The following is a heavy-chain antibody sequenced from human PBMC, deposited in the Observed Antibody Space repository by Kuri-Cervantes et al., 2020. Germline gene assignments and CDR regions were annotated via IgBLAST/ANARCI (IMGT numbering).Heavy chain of an antibody. CDR3: ARKQYYSASGSNYRAARDY. D-gene: IGHD3-10*01. CDR1: GFTFRSYA. Sequence: GGSLRLSCAASGFTFRSYAMSWVRQAPGKGLEWVSTISSSGADTYYADSVKGRFTIARDNSKNTLSLQMISLKADDTAGYYCARKQYYSASGSNYRAARDYWGQGTLVTVSS. CDR2: ISSSGADT. V-gene: IGHV3-23*01. J-gene: IGHJ4*02.